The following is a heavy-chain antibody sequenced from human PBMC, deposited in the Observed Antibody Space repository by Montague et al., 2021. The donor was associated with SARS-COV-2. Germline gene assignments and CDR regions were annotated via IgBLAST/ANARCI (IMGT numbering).Heavy chain of an antibody. J-gene: IGHJ5*02. Sequence: SETLSLTCTVSGGSMSDHYWAWIRQPPGEGLEWLAYIYYSGGINSNASLKSRVSMSVDTSKNQFSLKLTSVTAADTAEYYCARAVSVRRAVNWFDPWGQGTLVTVSS. CDR1: GGSMSDHY. CDR2: IYYSGGI. V-gene: IGHV4-59*11. CDR3: ARAVSVRRAVNWFDP. D-gene: IGHD3-10*01.